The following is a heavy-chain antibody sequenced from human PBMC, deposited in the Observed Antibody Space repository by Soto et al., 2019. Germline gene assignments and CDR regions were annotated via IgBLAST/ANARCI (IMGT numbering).Heavy chain of an antibody. CDR2: INHSGST. J-gene: IGHJ4*02. Sequence: PSETLSLTCAVYGGSFGGYYWSWIRQPPGKGLEWIGEINHSGSTNYNPSLKSRVTISVDTSKNQFSLKLSSVTAADTAVYYCARGPVAMVRGVIINVLYDYWGQGTLVTVSS. CDR1: GGSFGGYY. V-gene: IGHV4-34*01. D-gene: IGHD3-10*01. CDR3: ARGPVAMVRGVIINVLYDY.